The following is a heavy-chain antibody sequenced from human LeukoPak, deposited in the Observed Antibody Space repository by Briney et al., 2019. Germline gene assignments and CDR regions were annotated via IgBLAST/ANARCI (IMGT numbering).Heavy chain of an antibody. Sequence: SETLSLTCAVYGGSFSGYYWSGIRQPPGKGLGWIGEINHSGSTNYNPSLKSRVTISVDTSKNQFSLKLSSVTAADTAVYYCARDYPRFDFWSGYYAAFDIWGQGTMVTVSS. CDR2: INHSGST. V-gene: IGHV4-34*01. D-gene: IGHD3-3*01. J-gene: IGHJ3*02. CDR1: GGSFSGYY. CDR3: ARDYPRFDFWSGYYAAFDI.